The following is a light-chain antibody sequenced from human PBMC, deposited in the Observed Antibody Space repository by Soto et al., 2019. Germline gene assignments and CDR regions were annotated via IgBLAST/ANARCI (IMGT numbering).Light chain of an antibody. CDR3: QSYDSSLSVSV. V-gene: IGLV1-40*01. J-gene: IGLJ2*01. CDR1: SSNIGAGYN. CDR2: GNN. Sequence: QAVVTQPPSVSGAPGQRVTISCTGSSSNIGAGYNVHWYQQLPGTAPKLLIYGNNNRPSGVPDRFSGSKSGTSASLAIAGLQAEDEADYYCQSYDSSLSVSVFGGGTKVTVL.